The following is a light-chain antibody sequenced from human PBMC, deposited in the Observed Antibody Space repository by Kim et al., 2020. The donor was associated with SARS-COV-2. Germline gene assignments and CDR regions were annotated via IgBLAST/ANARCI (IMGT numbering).Light chain of an antibody. CDR2: GAS. CDR1: QSITSSY. J-gene: IGKJ4*01. CDR3: QQYDGSAH. V-gene: IGKV3-20*01. Sequence: LCPGEIAALSCRASQSITSSYLAWYQQKPGQAPRRLIYGASSRATGIPDRFSDSGSGTDFTLTISRLEPEDFAMYYCQQYDGSAHFGGGTKVDIK.